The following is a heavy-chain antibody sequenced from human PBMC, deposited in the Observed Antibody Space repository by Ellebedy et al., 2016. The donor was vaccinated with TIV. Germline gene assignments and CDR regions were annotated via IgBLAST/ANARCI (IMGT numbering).Heavy chain of an antibody. D-gene: IGHD2-2*01. CDR1: GVFITSYF. CDR2: SYYNGST. Sequence: SETLSLTCSVSGVFITSYFWGWIRQPPGRALEWIGYSYYNGSTSYNPSLKSRLPISVYTSTNQFSLRLSSVTAADTAVYYCARATRSCSSTSCYFWYFDLWGRGTLVTVSS. J-gene: IGHJ2*01. CDR3: ARATRSCSSTSCYFWYFDL. V-gene: IGHV4-59*08.